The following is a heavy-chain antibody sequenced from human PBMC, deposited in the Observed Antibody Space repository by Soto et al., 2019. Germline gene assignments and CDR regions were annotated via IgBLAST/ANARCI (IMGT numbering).Heavy chain of an antibody. D-gene: IGHD6-6*01. Sequence: WGSLRLSCAASGFTFSSHIMNWVRQAPGRGLEYISYISSSSSTIYYADPVKGRFTISRDNAKNSLYLQMNSLRDEDTAVYYCARVPSARFASGPWGQGTLVTVS. CDR3: ARVPSARFASGP. V-gene: IGHV3-48*02. CDR2: ISSSSSTI. J-gene: IGHJ5*02. CDR1: GFTFSSHI.